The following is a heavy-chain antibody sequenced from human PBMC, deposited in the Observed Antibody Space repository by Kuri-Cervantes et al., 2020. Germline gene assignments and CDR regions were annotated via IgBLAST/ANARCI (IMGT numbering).Heavy chain of an antibody. D-gene: IGHD6-13*01. Sequence: SETLSLTCTVSGGSVSSGSYYWSWIRQPPGKGLEWIGYIYYSGSTNYNPSLKSRVTISVDTSKNQFSLKLSSVTAADTAVYYCASEEIYGPGIAAAGTLDYWGQGTLVTVSS. V-gene: IGHV4-61*01. J-gene: IGHJ4*02. CDR2: IYYSGST. CDR3: ASEEIYGPGIAAAGTLDY. CDR1: GGSVSSGSYY.